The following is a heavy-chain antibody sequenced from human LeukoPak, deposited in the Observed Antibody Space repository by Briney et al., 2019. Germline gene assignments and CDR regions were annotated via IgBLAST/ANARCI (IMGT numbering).Heavy chain of an antibody. CDR3: ARSRRYYYDSSGYYTDAFDI. CDR1: GFTFSSYG. CDR2: IYSGGST. J-gene: IGHJ3*02. D-gene: IGHD3-22*01. V-gene: IGHV3-53*04. Sequence: GGSLRLSCAASGFTFSSYGMHWVRQAPGKGLEWVSVIYSGGSTYYADSVKGRFTISRHNSKNTLYLQMNSLRAEDTAVYYCARSRRYYYDSSGYYTDAFDIWGQGTMVTVSS.